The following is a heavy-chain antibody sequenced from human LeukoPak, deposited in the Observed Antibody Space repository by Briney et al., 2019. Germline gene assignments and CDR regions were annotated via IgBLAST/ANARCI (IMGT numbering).Heavy chain of an antibody. V-gene: IGHV4-61*01. CDR3: AGVQSQNYYAMDV. Sequence: SETLSLTCTVSGGSVTSGSHYWSWVRQPPGRGLEWIGNIYYSGNANYNPSLKSRVTMSVDRSKNQLSLKLSSVTAADTAVYYCAGVQSQNYYAMDVWGPGTPVTVS. CDR1: GGSVTSGSHY. CDR2: IYYSGNA. J-gene: IGHJ6*02.